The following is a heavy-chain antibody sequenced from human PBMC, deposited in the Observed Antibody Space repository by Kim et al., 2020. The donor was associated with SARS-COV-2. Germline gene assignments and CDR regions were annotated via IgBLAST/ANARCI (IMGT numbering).Heavy chain of an antibody. J-gene: IGHJ5*02. V-gene: IGHV3-23*01. Sequence: GGSLRLSCAASGFTFSSYAMSWVRQAPGKGLEWVSAISGSGGSTYYADSVKGRFTISRDNSKNTLYLQMNSLRAEDTAVYYCAKDWEITTTYSTNWFDPWGQGTLVTVSS. CDR2: ISGSGGST. CDR3: AKDWEITTTYSTNWFDP. D-gene: IGHD1-20*01. CDR1: GFTFSSYA.